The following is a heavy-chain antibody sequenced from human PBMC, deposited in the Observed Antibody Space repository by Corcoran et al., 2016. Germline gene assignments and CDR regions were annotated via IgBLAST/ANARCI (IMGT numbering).Heavy chain of an antibody. V-gene: IGHV4-59*01. J-gene: IGHJ6*02. D-gene: IGHD6-19*01. CDR3: ARSVGAVADIWDV. CDR1: GGSISSYS. CDR2: IYYSGST. Sequence: QVQLQESGPGLVKPSETLSLTCTVSGGSISSYSWSWIRQPPGKGLEWIGYIYYSGSTNYNPSLKSRVTISVDTSKNQFSLKLSPVTAADTAVDYCARSVGAVADIWDVWGQGTTVTVSS.